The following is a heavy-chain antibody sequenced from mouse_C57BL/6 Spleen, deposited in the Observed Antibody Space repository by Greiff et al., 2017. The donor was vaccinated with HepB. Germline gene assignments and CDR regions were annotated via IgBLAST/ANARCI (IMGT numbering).Heavy chain of an antibody. Sequence: EVQLQQSGPELVKPGASVKISCKASGYSFTGYYMNWVKQSPEKSLEWIGEINPSTGGTTYNQKFKAKATLTVDKSSSTAYMQLKSLTSEDSAVYYCARGSNYVLWYFDVWGTGTTVTVSS. CDR1: GYSFTGYY. D-gene: IGHD2-5*01. J-gene: IGHJ1*03. CDR3: ARGSNYVLWYFDV. V-gene: IGHV1-42*01. CDR2: INPSTGGT.